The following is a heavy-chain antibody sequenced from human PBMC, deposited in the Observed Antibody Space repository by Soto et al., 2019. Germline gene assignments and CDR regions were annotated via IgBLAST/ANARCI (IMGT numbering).Heavy chain of an antibody. CDR2: IIPSFGTA. CDR1: GGIFSSYS. Sequence: RASVKVSCKASGGIFSSYSFSWVRQAPGQGLEWMGGIIPSFGTANYAHKFQGGVTITADESTSTAYMEVGSLRSEDTALYYCARSLGSGSYYLDWGQGTLVTVSS. J-gene: IGHJ4*02. CDR3: ARSLGSGSYYLD. V-gene: IGHV1-69*13. D-gene: IGHD3-10*01.